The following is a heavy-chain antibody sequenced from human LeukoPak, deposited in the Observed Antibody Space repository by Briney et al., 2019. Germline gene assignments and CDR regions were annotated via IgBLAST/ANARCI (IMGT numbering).Heavy chain of an antibody. V-gene: IGHV3-30*18. J-gene: IGHJ4*02. CDR2: ISYDGSNI. Sequence: GGSLRLSCAASGFTFGIFGMYWVRQAPGKGLEWVAVISYDGSNIYYADSVKGRFTISRDNSKNTLYLQMNSLRAEDTALYYCAKKMPGTVHSSVDYWGQGTLVTVSS. CDR3: AKKMPGTVHSSVDY. CDR1: GFTFGIFG. D-gene: IGHD4-4*01.